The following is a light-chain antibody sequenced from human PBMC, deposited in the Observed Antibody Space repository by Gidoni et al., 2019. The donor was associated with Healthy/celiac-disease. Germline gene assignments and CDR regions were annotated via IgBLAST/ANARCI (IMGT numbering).Light chain of an antibody. CDR3: QQYNSYSQYS. J-gene: IGKJ2*03. CDR1: QSIRSW. V-gene: IGKV1-5*03. Sequence: DSQMTQSTSTLSASVGDRVTITCRASQSIRSWLAWYQQKPGKAPKLLIYKASSLESGVPSRFSGSGSGTEFTLTISSLQPDDFATYYCQQYNSYSQYSFGQGTKLEIK. CDR2: KAS.